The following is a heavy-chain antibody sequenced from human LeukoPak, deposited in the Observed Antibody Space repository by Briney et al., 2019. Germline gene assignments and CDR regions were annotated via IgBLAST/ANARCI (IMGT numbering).Heavy chain of an antibody. J-gene: IGHJ5*02. V-gene: IGHV4-59*01. CDR1: GGSISSYY. CDR3: ARARSRNWFDP. CDR2: IYYSGST. Sequence: PSETLSLTCTVSGGSISSYYWSWVRQPPGKGLEWIGYIYYSGSTNYTPSLKSRLTISVDTSKNQFSLKLSSVTAADTAVYYCARARSRNWFDPWGQGTLVTVSS.